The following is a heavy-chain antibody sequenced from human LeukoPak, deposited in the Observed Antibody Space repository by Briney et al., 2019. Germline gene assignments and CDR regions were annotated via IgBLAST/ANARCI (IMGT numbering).Heavy chain of an antibody. Sequence: SETLSLTFTVSGGSTSSYYWSWIRPPPGKGLGWIGHIYGSGNTNYNPSLKSRLTISVDTSKNDFSLQLTSVTAADTAVYYCARGTGWLPDWWGQGTLVTVSS. V-gene: IGHV4-59*01. J-gene: IGHJ4*02. CDR2: IYGSGNT. CDR1: GGSTSSYY. CDR3: ARGTGWLPDW. D-gene: IGHD6-19*01.